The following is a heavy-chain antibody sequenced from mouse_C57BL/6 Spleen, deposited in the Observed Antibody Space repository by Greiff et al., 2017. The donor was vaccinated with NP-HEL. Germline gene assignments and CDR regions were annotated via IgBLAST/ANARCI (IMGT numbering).Heavy chain of an antibody. D-gene: IGHD2-5*01. J-gene: IGHJ4*01. CDR1: GYAFSSYW. V-gene: IGHV1-80*01. Sequence: QVQLKQSGAELVKPGASVKISCKASGYAFSSYWMNWVKQRPGKGLEWIGQIYPGDGDTNYNGKFKGKATLTADKSSSTAYMQLSSLTSEDSAVYFCARKSNYEFFAMDYWGQGTSVTVSS. CDR2: IYPGDGDT. CDR3: ARKSNYEFFAMDY.